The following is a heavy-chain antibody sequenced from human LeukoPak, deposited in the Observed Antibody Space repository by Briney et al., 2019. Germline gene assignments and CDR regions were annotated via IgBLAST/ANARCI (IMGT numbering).Heavy chain of an antibody. V-gene: IGHV4-59*08. CDR1: GGSISSYY. CDR2: IYYSGST. CDR3: ARNGILIFGTFDI. D-gene: IGHD3/OR15-3a*01. J-gene: IGHJ3*02. Sequence: PSETLSLTCTVSGGSISSYYWSWIRQPPGKGLEWIGYIYYSGSTNYNPSLKSRVTISVDTSKNQFSLKLSSVTAADTAVYYCARNGILIFGTFDIWGQGTMVTVSS.